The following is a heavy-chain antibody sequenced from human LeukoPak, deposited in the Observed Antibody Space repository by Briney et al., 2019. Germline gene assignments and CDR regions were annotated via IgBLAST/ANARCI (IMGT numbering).Heavy chain of an antibody. CDR3: ARDEFMVRGVRDY. CDR2: ISGDGTNI. V-gene: IGHV3-48*04. J-gene: IGHJ4*02. D-gene: IGHD3-10*01. CDR1: GATFGTYS. Sequence: QPGGSLRLSCAASGATFGTYSMNWVRQGPGKGLEWVSYISGDGTNIYYADSVKGRFTISRDNAKNSLYLQMSGLRAEDTAVYYCARDEFMVRGVRDYWGQGTLVTVSS.